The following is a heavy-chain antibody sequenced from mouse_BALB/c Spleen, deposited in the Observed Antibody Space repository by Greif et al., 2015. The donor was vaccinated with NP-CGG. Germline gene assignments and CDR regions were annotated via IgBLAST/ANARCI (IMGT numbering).Heavy chain of an antibody. Sequence: EVKVVESGGGLVKPGGSLKLSCAASGFTFSSYAMSWVRQSPEKRLEWVAEISSGGSYTYYPDTVTGRFTISRDNAKNTLYLEMSSLRSEDTAMYYCAREAARATMDYWGQGTSVTVSS. CDR2: ISSGGSYT. D-gene: IGHD3-1*01. CDR3: AREAARATMDY. CDR1: GFTFSSYA. V-gene: IGHV5-9-4*01. J-gene: IGHJ4*01.